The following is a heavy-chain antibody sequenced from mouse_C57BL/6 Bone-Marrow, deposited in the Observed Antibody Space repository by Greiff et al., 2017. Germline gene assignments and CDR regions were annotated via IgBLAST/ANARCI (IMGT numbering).Heavy chain of an antibody. V-gene: IGHV14-4*01. D-gene: IGHD2-1*01. J-gene: IGHJ4*01. CDR3: TTGNTDLRDY. CDR1: GFNIKDDY. CDR2: IDPENGDT. Sequence: VQLQQSGAELVRPGASVKLSCTASGFNIKDDYMHWVKQRPEQGLEWIGWIDPENGDTEYASKFQGKATITADTSSNTAYLQLSSLTSEDTAVYYCTTGNTDLRDYWGQGTSVTVSS.